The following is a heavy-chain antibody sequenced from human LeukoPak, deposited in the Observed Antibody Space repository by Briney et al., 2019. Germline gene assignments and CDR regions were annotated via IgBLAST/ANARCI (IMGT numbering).Heavy chain of an antibody. Sequence: GGSLRLSCAASGFTFSSYAMSWVRQAPGKGLEWVSAISGSGGSTYYADSEKGRFTISRDNSKNTLYLQMNSLRAEDTAVYYCAKDILTGYYTRPFGYWGQGTLVTVSS. CDR2: ISGSGGST. CDR1: GFTFSSYA. CDR3: AKDILTGYYTRPFGY. J-gene: IGHJ4*02. V-gene: IGHV3-23*01. D-gene: IGHD3-9*01.